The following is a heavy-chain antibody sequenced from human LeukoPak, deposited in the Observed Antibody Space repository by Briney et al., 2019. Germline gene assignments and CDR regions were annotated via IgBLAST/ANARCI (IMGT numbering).Heavy chain of an antibody. D-gene: IGHD1-14*01. CDR2: ISAYNGNT. CDR1: GYTLSNHA. V-gene: IGHV1-18*04. Sequence: ASVKVSCKGSGYTLSNHAFSWVRQAPGQGLEWMGWISAYNGNTNYAQKLQGRVTMTTDTSTSTAYMELRSLRSDDTAVYYCARDGVPNQDLDYWGQGTLVTVSS. CDR3: ARDGVPNQDLDY. J-gene: IGHJ4*02.